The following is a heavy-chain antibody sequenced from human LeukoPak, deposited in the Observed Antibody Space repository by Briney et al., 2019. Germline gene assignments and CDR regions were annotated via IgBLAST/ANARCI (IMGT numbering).Heavy chain of an antibody. V-gene: IGHV2-5*02. Sequence: SSPTLVKPTQTLTLTCTFSGFSLSTSGVGVGWIRQPPGKALVWLALIYWDDDKRYSPSLKSRLTITKDTSKNQVVLTMTNMDPVDTATYYCAAGGMTMVVTPDFYFDYWGQGTLVTVSS. J-gene: IGHJ4*02. CDR1: GFSLSTSGVG. CDR3: AAGGMTMVVTPDFYFDY. CDR2: IYWDDDK. D-gene: IGHD4-23*01.